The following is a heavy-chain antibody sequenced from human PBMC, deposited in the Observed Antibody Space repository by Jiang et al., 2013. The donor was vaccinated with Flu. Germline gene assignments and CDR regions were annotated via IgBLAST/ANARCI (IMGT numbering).Heavy chain of an antibody. CDR2: IWYDGSNK. J-gene: IGHJ3*02. CDR1: GFTFSNYG. Sequence: ESGGGVVQPGRSLRLSCAASGFTFSNYGMHWVRQAPGKGLEWVAIIWYDGSNKYYADSVKGRFTISRDNSKKTLYLQMNSLRAEDTAVYYCARPYYDYVWGSPWGASDIWGQGTMVTVSS. D-gene: IGHD3-16*01. V-gene: IGHV3-33*01. CDR3: ARPYYDYVWGSPWGASDI.